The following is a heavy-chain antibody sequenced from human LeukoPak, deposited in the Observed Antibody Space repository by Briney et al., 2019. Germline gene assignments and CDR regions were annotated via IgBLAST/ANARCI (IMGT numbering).Heavy chain of an antibody. V-gene: IGHV4-61*02. CDR3: ARGGSSSSGGFDY. J-gene: IGHJ4*02. D-gene: IGHD6-6*01. CDR2: IYTSGST. CDR1: GGSTSSGSYY. Sequence: PSETLSLTCTVSGGSTSSGSYYWSWIRQPAGKGLEWIGRIYTSGSTNYNPSLKSRVTISVDTSKNQFSLKLSSVTAADTAVYYCARGGSSSSGGFDYWGQGTLVTVSS.